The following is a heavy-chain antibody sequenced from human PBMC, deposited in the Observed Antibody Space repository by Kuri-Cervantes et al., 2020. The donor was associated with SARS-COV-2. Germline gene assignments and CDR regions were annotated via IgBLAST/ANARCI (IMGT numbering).Heavy chain of an antibody. Sequence: GGSLRLSCAASGFKFSRTDMHWVRQAPGKGLEWVAFISYDGNNKKCIASGKGRFTISRDNSQIKLYLQMRSLRPEDTAMYYCAKEGAGDHDFWGQGTLVTVSS. V-gene: IGHV3-30*18. D-gene: IGHD2-21*01. CDR1: GFKFSRTD. CDR3: AKEGAGDHDF. J-gene: IGHJ4*02. CDR2: ISYDGNNK.